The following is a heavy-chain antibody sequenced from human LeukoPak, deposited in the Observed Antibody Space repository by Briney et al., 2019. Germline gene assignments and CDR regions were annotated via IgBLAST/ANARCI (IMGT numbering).Heavy chain of an antibody. CDR2: ISGRSDNT. D-gene: IGHD3-9*01. Sequence: GGSLRLSCAASGFIFSNYAMYWVRQAPGKGLEWVSAISGRSDNTYYADSVKGRFTLSRDSSKNALYLQMNSLRADDTAVYYCAKWGDYDVLTGYYVSDFWGQGTLVTVSS. CDR1: GFIFSNYA. J-gene: IGHJ4*02. V-gene: IGHV3-23*01. CDR3: AKWGDYDVLTGYYVSDF.